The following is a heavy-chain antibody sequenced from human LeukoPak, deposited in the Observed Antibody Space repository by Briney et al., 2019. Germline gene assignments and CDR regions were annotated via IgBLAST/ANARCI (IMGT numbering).Heavy chain of an antibody. V-gene: IGHV4-34*01. CDR2: INHSGST. Sequence: SETLSLTCAVYGGSFSGYYWSWIRQPPGKGLEWIGEINHSGSTNYNPSLKSRVTISVDTSKNQFSLKLSSVTAADTAVYYCASAGGGSTMIAWGQGTLVTVSS. CDR1: GGSFSGYY. D-gene: IGHD2-15*01. J-gene: IGHJ5*02. CDR3: ASAGGGSTMIA.